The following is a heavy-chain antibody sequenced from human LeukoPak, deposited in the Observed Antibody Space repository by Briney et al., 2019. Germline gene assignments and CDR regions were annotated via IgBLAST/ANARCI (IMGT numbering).Heavy chain of an antibody. CDR1: GFTFSGFS. D-gene: IGHD4-11*01. V-gene: IGHV3-48*01. J-gene: IGHJ2*01. Sequence: GGSLRLSCAASGFTFSGFSMNWVRLAPGKGLELVSYISSSTDPTYYADSVKDRFTISRDNAKSSLYLQMNSLRAEDTAVYYCARAVSNYYFWYFDLWGRGTLVTVSS. CDR2: ISSSTDPT. CDR3: ARAVSNYYFWYFDL.